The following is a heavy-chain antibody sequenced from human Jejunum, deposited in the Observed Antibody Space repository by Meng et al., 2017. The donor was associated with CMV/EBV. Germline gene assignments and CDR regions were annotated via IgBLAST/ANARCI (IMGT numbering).Heavy chain of an antibody. V-gene: IGHV1-18*01. CDR1: GYTLNNYE. CDR3: AATNYYDTSGYYYWGY. CDR2: ISAFNGNT. Sequence: SGYTLNNYEISWVRQAPGQGLEWMGWISAFNGNTNYPQKFQGRVTMTTDTSTRTAYLELRSLRSDDTAVYYCAATNYYDTSGYYYWGYWGQGTLVTVSS. J-gene: IGHJ4*02. D-gene: IGHD3-22*01.